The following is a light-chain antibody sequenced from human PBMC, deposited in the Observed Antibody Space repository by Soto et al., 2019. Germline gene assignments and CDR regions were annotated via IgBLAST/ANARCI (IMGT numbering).Light chain of an antibody. Sequence: EIVMTQSPATLSVSPGERATLSCRASQSVSSNLAWYQQKPGQAPRLLIYGASTRATGIPDRFSGSGSGTEFTLTISSLHSEDFAVYYCQQYSSWPLTFGGGTKVEIK. CDR3: QQYSSWPLT. CDR2: GAS. CDR1: QSVSSN. V-gene: IGKV3-15*01. J-gene: IGKJ4*01.